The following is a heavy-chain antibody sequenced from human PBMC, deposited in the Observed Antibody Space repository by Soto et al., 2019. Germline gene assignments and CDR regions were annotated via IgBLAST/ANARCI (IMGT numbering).Heavy chain of an antibody. CDR3: ARDVSIRGSTVATYDAFDI. J-gene: IGHJ3*02. Sequence: EVQLVESGGGLVQPGGSLRLSCAASGFTFSSYSMNWVRQAPGKGLEWVSYISSSSSTIYYADSVKGRFTISRDNAKNSLYLQMNSLRDEDTAVYYCARDVSIRGSTVATYDAFDIWGQGTMVTVSS. CDR1: GFTFSSYS. D-gene: IGHD3-3*02. CDR2: ISSSSSTI. V-gene: IGHV3-48*02.